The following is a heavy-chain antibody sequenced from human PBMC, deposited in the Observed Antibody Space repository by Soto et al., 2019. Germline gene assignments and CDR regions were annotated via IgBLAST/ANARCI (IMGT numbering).Heavy chain of an antibody. D-gene: IGHD3-9*01. Sequence: ASVKVSCKASGYTFTSYDINWVRQATGQGLEWMGWMNPNSGNTGYAQKFQGRVTMTRNTSISTAYMELSSLRSEDTAVYYCARGLRYVDWFPYYYYLDVWGKGTTVTLSS. CDR3: ARGLRYVDWFPYYYYLDV. J-gene: IGHJ6*03. V-gene: IGHV1-8*01. CDR2: MNPNSGNT. CDR1: GYTFTSYD.